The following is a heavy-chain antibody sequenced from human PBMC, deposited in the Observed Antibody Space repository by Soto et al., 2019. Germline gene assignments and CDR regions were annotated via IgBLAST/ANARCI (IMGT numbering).Heavy chain of an antibody. J-gene: IGHJ6*02. CDR2: INHSGST. Sequence: PSETLSLTCAVYGGSFSGYYWSWIRQPPGKGLEWIGEINHSGSTNYNPSLKSRVTISVDTSKNQFSLKLSSVTAADTAVYYCARGIVVVVAAAPLNYGMDVWGQGTTVTVSS. D-gene: IGHD2-15*01. CDR3: ARGIVVVVAAAPLNYGMDV. CDR1: GGSFSGYY. V-gene: IGHV4-34*01.